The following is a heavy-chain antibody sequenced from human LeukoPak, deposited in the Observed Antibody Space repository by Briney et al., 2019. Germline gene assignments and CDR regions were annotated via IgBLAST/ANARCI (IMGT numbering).Heavy chain of an antibody. V-gene: IGHV4-39*01. J-gene: IGHJ4*02. CDR2: VHYSGST. D-gene: IGHD1-26*01. Sequence: SETLSLTCSVSGGSISSSSYFWGWIRQPPGKGLEWIASVHYSGSTYYNPSLKSRLTISVDTSKNQFSLELSSVTAADTAMYYCAKSGGYGLIDYWGQGTLVTVSS. CDR3: AKSGGYGLIDY. CDR1: GGSISSSSYF.